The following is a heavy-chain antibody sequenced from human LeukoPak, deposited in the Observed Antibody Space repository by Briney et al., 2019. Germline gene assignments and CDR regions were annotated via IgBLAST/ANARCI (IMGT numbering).Heavy chain of an antibody. V-gene: IGHV1-2*02. CDR3: ARRIVTPTTKWFDA. CDR2: INPNTGTT. D-gene: IGHD1-26*01. J-gene: IGHJ5*02. CDR1: GYTFNAYY. Sequence: ASVKVSCKASGYTFNAYYIHWVRQAPGQGLHWVGWINPNTGTTKYGQTLQGRVIMTRDTSISTAYMELSRLRSDDTAVYYCARRIVTPTTKWFDAWGQGTLVTVSS.